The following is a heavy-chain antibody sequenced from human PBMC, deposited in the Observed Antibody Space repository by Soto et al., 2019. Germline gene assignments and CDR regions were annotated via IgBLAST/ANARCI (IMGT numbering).Heavy chain of an antibody. CDR2: IYSRGST. J-gene: IGHJ3*02. CDR3: ARHYYGSGSYSARPNDDFDI. D-gene: IGHD3-10*01. V-gene: IGHV4-30-4*08. CDR1: GGSISSGGYY. Sequence: SETLSLTCAVSGGSISSGGYYWSWIRQPPGKGLEWIGNIYSRGSTYYNPSLRSRVTISVDTSKNQFSLNLGSVTAADTAVYFCARHYYGSGSYSARPNDDFDISGQGPMGPVSS.